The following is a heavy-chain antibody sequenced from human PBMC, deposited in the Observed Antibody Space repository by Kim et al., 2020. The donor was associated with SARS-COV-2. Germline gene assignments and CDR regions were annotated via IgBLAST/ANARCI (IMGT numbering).Heavy chain of an antibody. D-gene: IGHD3-10*01. CDR2: IGSGGSLI. CDR1: GFIFSDYY. Sequence: GGSLRLSCAASGFIFSDYYMSWIRQAPGKGLEWVSYIGSGGSLIYYADSVKGRFIISRDSANNSLYVEMNSLRAEDTAVYYCVRAGLGSGRYTMDVWGQGTTVIVS. CDR3: VRAGLGSGRYTMDV. V-gene: IGHV3-11*04. J-gene: IGHJ6*02.